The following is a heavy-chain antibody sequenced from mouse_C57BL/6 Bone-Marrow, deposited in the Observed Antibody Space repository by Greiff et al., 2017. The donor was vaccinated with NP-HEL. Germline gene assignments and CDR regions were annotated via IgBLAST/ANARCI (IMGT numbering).Heavy chain of an antibody. J-gene: IGHJ2*01. CDR3: ERYGLLLRGGVYSFDY. Sequence: QVQLQQSGAELVRPGTSVKVSCKASGYAFTNYLIEWVKQRPGQGLEWIGVINPGSGGTNYNEKFKGKATLTADKSSSTAYMQLSSLTSEDSAVYFCERYGLLLRGGVYSFDYWGQGTTLTVSS. V-gene: IGHV1-54*01. CDR1: GYAFTNYL. CDR2: INPGSGGT. D-gene: IGHD1-1*01.